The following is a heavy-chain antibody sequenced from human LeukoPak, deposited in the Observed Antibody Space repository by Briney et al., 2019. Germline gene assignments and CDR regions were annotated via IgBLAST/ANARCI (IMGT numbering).Heavy chain of an antibody. CDR1: GFTFSTFA. J-gene: IGHJ4*02. Sequence: GGSLTLSCAASGFTFSTFALSWFRQAPGKGLEWVSAISVVSRTYYAGSVKGRFAISRDNSENTLFLHMNSLRTEDTAIYFCAKEVTGPGWYTVDYWGQGTLVTVSS. CDR2: ISVVSRT. CDR3: AKEVTGPGWYTVDY. V-gene: IGHV3-23*01. D-gene: IGHD6-19*01.